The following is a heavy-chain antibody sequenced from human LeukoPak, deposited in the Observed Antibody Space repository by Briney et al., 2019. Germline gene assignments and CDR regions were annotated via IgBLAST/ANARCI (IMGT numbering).Heavy chain of an antibody. CDR3: ARGCGVSYDFWSGYYNNWFDP. J-gene: IGHJ5*02. V-gene: IGHV1-46*01. CDR1: GYTFTSYY. D-gene: IGHD3-3*01. CDR2: INPSGGST. Sequence: ASVKVSCKASGYTFTSYYMHWVRQAPGQGLEWMGIINPSGGSTSYAQKFQGRATMTRDTSTSTVYMELSSLRSEDTAVYYCARGCGVSYDFWSGYYNNWFDPWGQGTLVTVSS.